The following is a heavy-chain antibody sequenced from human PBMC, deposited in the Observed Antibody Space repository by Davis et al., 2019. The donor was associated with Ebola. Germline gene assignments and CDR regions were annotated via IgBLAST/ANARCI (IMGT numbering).Heavy chain of an antibody. CDR3: VWGVSTVTTLHFDY. CDR2: IIPIFGTA. D-gene: IGHD4-17*01. V-gene: IGHV1-69*13. CDR1: AGTFSSYA. J-gene: IGHJ4*02. Sequence: SVKVSCKASAGTFSSYAISWVRQAPGQGLEWMRGIIPIFGTANYAQKFQGRVTITADESTSTAYMELSSLRSEDTAVYYCVWGVSTVTTLHFDYWGQGTLVTVSS.